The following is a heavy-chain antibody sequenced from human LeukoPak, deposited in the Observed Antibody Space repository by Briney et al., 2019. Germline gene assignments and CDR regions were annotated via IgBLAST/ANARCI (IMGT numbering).Heavy chain of an antibody. CDR2: IDKKDKGYATAT. J-gene: IGHJ5*02. CDR1: GFTFSGSA. Sequence: GGSLRLSCAASGFTFSGSAIHWVRQSSGKGLEWVGQIDKKDKGYATATAYAASVKGRFTISRDDSINTAYLQMKSLKTEDTALYYCTRDSGTYNWFDPWGQGTLVTISS. V-gene: IGHV3-73*01. D-gene: IGHD1-26*01. CDR3: TRDSGTYNWFDP.